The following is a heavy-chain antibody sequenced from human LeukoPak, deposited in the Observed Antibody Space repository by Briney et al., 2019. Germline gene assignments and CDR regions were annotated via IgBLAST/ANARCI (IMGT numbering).Heavy chain of an antibody. J-gene: IGHJ4*02. Sequence: GGSLRLSCAASGFTFSIYAMTWVRQAPGKGLEWVSTTSESGGATYYADSVKGRFSISRDNSKNTLYLQMDSLRGEDTAVYYCAKDFRIGYSAHFDYWGQGALVTVSS. D-gene: IGHD2-21*01. CDR3: AKDFRIGYSAHFDY. CDR2: TSESGGAT. CDR1: GFTFSIYA. V-gene: IGHV3-23*01.